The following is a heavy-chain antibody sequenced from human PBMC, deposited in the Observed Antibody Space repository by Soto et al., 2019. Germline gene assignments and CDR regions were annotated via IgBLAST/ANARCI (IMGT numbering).Heavy chain of an antibody. CDR3: ARGHPEDIVVVPAALLHSSGPSRTYYFDY. V-gene: IGHV1-18*01. J-gene: IGHJ4*02. CDR2: ISAYNGNT. CDR1: GYTFTSYG. Sequence: QVQLVQSGAEVKKPGASVKVSFKASGYTFTSYGISWVRQAPGQGLEWMGWISAYNGNTNYAQKLQGRVTMTTDTSTSTAYMELRSLRSDDTAVYYCARGHPEDIVVVPAALLHSSGPSRTYYFDYWGQGTLVTVSS. D-gene: IGHD2-2*01.